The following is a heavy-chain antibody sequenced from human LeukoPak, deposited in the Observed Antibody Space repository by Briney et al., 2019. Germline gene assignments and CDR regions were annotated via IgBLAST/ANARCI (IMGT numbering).Heavy chain of an antibody. D-gene: IGHD5-18*01. CDR1: GLSFSSYG. Sequence: GGSLRLSCAASGLSFSSYGMHWVRQAPGKGLEWVAFIQYDGSNKFYADSVKGRFTISRDNSKNTLYLQVNSLRPEDTAVYYCAKSRWDTAMASLDYWGQGTLVTVSS. V-gene: IGHV3-30*02. CDR3: AKSRWDTAMASLDY. CDR2: IQYDGSNK. J-gene: IGHJ4*02.